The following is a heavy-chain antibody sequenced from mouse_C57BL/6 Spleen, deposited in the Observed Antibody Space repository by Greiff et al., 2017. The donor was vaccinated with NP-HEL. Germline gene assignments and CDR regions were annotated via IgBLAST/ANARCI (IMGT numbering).Heavy chain of an antibody. V-gene: IGHV1-82*01. D-gene: IGHD2-1*01. CDR3: ARSGNYGNYGYYFDN. CDR2: IYPGDGDT. Sequence: VQLQQSGPELVKPGASVKISCKASGYAFSSSWMNWVKQRPGKGLEWIGRIYPGDGDTNYNGKFKGKATLTADKSSSTADMQLSSRTSEDYAVYLCARSGNYGNYGYYFDNWGQGTTLTVSS. CDR1: GYAFSSSW. J-gene: IGHJ2*01.